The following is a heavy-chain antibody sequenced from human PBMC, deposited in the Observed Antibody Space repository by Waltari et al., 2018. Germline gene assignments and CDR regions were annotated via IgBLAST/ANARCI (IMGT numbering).Heavy chain of an antibody. CDR2: IYTSGST. J-gene: IGHJ5*02. Sequence: QVQLQESGPGLVKPSQTLSLTCTVSGGSISSGSYYWSWIRQPAGKGLEWIGRIYTSGSTNYNPSLKSRVTISVDTSKNQFSLKLSSVTAADTAVYYCARGIAAAGFDPWGQGTLVTVSS. CDR1: GGSISSGSYY. D-gene: IGHD6-13*01. V-gene: IGHV4-61*02. CDR3: ARGIAAAGFDP.